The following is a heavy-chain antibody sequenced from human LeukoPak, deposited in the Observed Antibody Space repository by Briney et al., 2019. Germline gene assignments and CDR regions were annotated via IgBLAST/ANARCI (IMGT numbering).Heavy chain of an antibody. CDR3: ARDQDYGGNSWVMDP. CDR2: ISSSSGYI. Sequence: GGSLRLSCAASGFNFSNYTVNWVRQAPGKGLQWVSSISSSSGYIYYTDSVKGRFTISRDNAKNSLYLQMNSLRAEDTAVYYCARDQDYGGNSWVMDPWGQGTLVTVSS. D-gene: IGHD4-23*01. J-gene: IGHJ5*02. V-gene: IGHV3-21*01. CDR1: GFNFSNYT.